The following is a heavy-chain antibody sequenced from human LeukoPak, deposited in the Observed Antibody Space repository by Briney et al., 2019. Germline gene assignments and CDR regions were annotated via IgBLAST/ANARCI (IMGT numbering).Heavy chain of an antibody. CDR1: GGSISSRSYF. D-gene: IGHD6-19*01. CDR2: IYYNGSS. J-gene: IGHJ4*02. Sequence: SETLSLTCTASGGSISSRSYFWGWIRQPPGKGLEWIGSIYYNGSSYYNPSLRSRVTMSVDTSKNHFSLKLNSVTAADTAVYYCARGPNSFSSGWYGGIPFDYWGQGTLVTVSS. CDR3: ARGPNSFSSGWYGGIPFDY. V-gene: IGHV4-39*02.